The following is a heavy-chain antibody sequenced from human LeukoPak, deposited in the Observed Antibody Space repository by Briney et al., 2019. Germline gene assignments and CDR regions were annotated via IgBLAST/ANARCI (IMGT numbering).Heavy chain of an antibody. D-gene: IGHD4-11*01. CDR3: ARVQGLGDYSNPTDY. Sequence: SGGSLRLSCAASGFTFSSYSMNWVRQAPGKGLEWVSSISSSSSIYYADSVKGRYTISRDNTKNTLYLQMNSLREEDTAVYYCARVQGLGDYSNPTDYWGQGTLVTVSS. CDR1: GFTFSSYS. V-gene: IGHV3-21*01. CDR2: ISSSSSI. J-gene: IGHJ4*02.